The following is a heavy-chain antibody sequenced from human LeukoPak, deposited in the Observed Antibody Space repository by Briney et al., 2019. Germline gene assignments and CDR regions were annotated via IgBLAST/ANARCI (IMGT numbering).Heavy chain of an antibody. CDR3: ASLDCSTASCYAGWTWSDP. D-gene: IGHD2-2*01. J-gene: IGHJ5*02. Sequence: GGSLRLSCTASGYTFSSYAMSWVRQAPGKGLEWVSTISGSVGSTYYADSVKGRFTISRDNSKNTLYLQMNGLRAEDTAVYYCASLDCSTASCYAGWTWSDPWGQGTLVTVSS. CDR1: GYTFSSYA. V-gene: IGHV3-23*01. CDR2: ISGSVGST.